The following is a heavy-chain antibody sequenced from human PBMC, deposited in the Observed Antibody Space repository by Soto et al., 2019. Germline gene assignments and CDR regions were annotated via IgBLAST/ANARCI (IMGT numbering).Heavy chain of an antibody. V-gene: IGHV1-18*01. CDR3: ARAILGPRPSIAVLSGWFDP. Sequence: QVQLVQSGAEVKKPGASVKVSCKASGYTFTSYGISWVRQAPGQGLEWMGWISAYNGNTNYAQKLQGRVTMTTDTSTSTAYMELRSLRSGDTAVYYCARAILGPRPSIAVLSGWFDPWGQGTLVTVSS. CDR2: ISAYNGNT. CDR1: GYTFTSYG. D-gene: IGHD6-6*01. J-gene: IGHJ5*02.